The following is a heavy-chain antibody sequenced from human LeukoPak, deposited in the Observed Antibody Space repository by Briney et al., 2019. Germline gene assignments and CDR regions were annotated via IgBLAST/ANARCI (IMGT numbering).Heavy chain of an antibody. CDR3: ARALGRDGYTSRAFDI. V-gene: IGHV1-2*02. D-gene: IGHD5-24*01. CDR2: INPNSGGT. J-gene: IGHJ3*02. CDR1: GNTFTLYY. Sequence: ASVKVSCKASGNTFTLYYIHWVRQAPGQGLEWVGWINPNSGGTNYAQKFRDRVAMTRDTSISAAYMELSSLRSDDTAVYYCARALGRDGYTSRAFDIWGQGTMVTVSS.